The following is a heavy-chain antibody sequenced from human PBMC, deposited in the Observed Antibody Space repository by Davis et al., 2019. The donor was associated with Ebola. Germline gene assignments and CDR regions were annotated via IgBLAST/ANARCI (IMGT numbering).Heavy chain of an antibody. Sequence: GESLKISCAASGFTFSSYSMNWVRQAPGKGLEWVSSISSSSSYIYYADSVKGRFTISRDNAKNSLYLQMNSLRAEDTAVYYCARGPTVSGTGNSFDIWGPGTGVIISS. V-gene: IGHV3-21*01. CDR1: GFTFSSYS. CDR3: ARGPTVSGTGNSFDI. J-gene: IGHJ3*02. CDR2: ISSSSSYI. D-gene: IGHD1-1*01.